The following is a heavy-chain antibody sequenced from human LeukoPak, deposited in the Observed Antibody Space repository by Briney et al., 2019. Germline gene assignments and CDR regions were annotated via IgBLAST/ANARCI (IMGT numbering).Heavy chain of an antibody. V-gene: IGHV1-46*01. CDR2: INPSGGST. D-gene: IGHD4-23*01. Sequence: ASVKVSCKASGYIFTSYYMHWVRQAPGQGLEWMGIINPSGGSTSYAQKFQGRVTMTRDTSTSTVYMELSSLRSEDTAVYYCARDRDYGGKVYAFDIWGQGTMVTVSS. CDR1: GYIFTSYY. CDR3: ARDRDYGGKVYAFDI. J-gene: IGHJ3*02.